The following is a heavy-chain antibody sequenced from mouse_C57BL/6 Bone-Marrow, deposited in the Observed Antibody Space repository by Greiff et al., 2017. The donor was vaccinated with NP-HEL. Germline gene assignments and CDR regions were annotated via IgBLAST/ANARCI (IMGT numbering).Heavy chain of an antibody. CDR2: ISNGGGST. V-gene: IGHV5-12*01. D-gene: IGHD2-2*01. Sequence: EVQLVESGGGLVQPGGSLKLSCAASGFTFSDYYMSWVRQTPEKRLEWVAYISNGGGSTYYPDTVKGRFTISRDNAKNTLYLQMSRLKSEDTAMYYCARPSGYGRKVYAMDYWGQGTSVTVSS. J-gene: IGHJ4*01. CDR3: ARPSGYGRKVYAMDY. CDR1: GFTFSDYY.